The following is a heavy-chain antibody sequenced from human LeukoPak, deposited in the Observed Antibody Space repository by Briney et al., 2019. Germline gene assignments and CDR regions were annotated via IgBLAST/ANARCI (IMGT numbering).Heavy chain of an antibody. CDR1: GGSFSGYY. D-gene: IGHD5-18*01. Sequence: SETLSLTCAVYGGSFSGYYWSWIRQPPGKGLEWIGEINHSGGTNYNPSLKSRVTISVDTSKNQFSLKLSSVTAADTAVYYCARGGDTAMESDYWGQGTLVTVSS. V-gene: IGHV4-34*01. J-gene: IGHJ4*02. CDR3: ARGGDTAMESDY. CDR2: INHSGGT.